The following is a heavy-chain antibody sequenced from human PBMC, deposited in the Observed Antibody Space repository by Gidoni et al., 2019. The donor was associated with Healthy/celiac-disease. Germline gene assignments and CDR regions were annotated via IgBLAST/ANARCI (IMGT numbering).Heavy chain of an antibody. D-gene: IGHD2-21*01. CDR1: GYRLTGYW. Sequence: EVQLVQSGAEVKKPGASLKISCKRSGYRLTGYWIGWVRQMPGKGLEWMGIIYPGDSDTRYSPSFQGQVTISADKSISTAYLQWSSLKASDTAMYYCARRALGILWGKGNWFDPLGQGTLVTVSS. J-gene: IGHJ5*02. CDR2: IYPGDSDT. CDR3: ARRALGILWGKGNWFDP. V-gene: IGHV5-51*03.